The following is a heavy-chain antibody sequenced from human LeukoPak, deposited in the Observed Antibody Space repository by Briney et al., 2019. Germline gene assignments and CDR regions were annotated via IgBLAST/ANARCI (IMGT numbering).Heavy chain of an antibody. D-gene: IGHD3-10*01. CDR1: GASISSGDYL. Sequence: SETLSLTCTVSGASISSGDYLWSWIRQPPGMGLEWIGNIYYSGSTNYNASLKSRVTISIDTSKNQLSLRLSSVTAADTAVYYCARHGSYCFDSWGQGTLVTVSS. CDR3: ARHGSYCFDS. J-gene: IGHJ4*02. CDR2: IYYSGST. V-gene: IGHV4-30-4*01.